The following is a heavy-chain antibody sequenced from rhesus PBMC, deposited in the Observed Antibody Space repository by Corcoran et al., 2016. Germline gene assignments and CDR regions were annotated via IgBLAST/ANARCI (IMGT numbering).Heavy chain of an antibody. Sequence: QVQLQESGPGVVKPSETLFLTCAVSGGSISDSYRRSWIRQPPAKGLEWIGYIYGRSTHTNDNPSNKRRVTISKDTTKNQFSLKLSSVTAADTAVYYCARSRGSGWYYFDYWGQGVLVTVSS. CDR2: IYGRSTHT. CDR1: GGSISDSYR. V-gene: IGHV4S10*01. J-gene: IGHJ4*01. D-gene: IGHD6-31*01. CDR3: ARSRGSGWYYFDY.